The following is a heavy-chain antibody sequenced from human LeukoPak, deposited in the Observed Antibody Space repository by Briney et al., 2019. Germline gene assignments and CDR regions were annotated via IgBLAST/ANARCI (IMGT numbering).Heavy chain of an antibody. CDR3: ARDLLVGQWLESNWFDP. V-gene: IGHV1-46*01. Sequence: ASVTVSCKASGYTFTSYYMHWVRQAPGQGLEWMGIINPSGGSTSYAQKFQGRVTMTRDTSTSTVYMELSSLRSEDTAVYYCARDLLVGQWLESNWFDPWGQGTLVTVSS. CDR2: INPSGGST. D-gene: IGHD6-19*01. J-gene: IGHJ5*02. CDR1: GYTFTSYY.